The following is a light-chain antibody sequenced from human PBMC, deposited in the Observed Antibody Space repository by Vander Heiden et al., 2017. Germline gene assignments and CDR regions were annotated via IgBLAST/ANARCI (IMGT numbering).Light chain of an antibody. V-gene: IGLV3-21*02. J-gene: IGLJ3*02. CDR1: NIGRKS. CDR3: QLWDSGTDHMV. CDR2: DDS. Sequence: YVLTQPPSVSVAPGQTASFTCGGSNIGRKSVHWYQQKPGQAPVLVVCDDSDRPSGIPERFSGSNSGNSATLTINRVEAGDEADYYCQLWDSGTDHMVFGGGTKLTVL.